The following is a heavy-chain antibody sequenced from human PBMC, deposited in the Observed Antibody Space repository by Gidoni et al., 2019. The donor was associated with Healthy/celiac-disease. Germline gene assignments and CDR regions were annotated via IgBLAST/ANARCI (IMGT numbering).Heavy chain of an antibody. D-gene: IGHD3-16*01. CDR1: GFSFNGAW. CDR3: ATENWGGMDD. J-gene: IGHJ6*02. CDR2: IKSKSDGETT. V-gene: IGHV3-15*01. Sequence: EVQLVESGGGLVKPGGSLRLSCAASGFSFNGAWMSWVRQAPGKGLEWVGRIKSKSDGETTEFAAPVKGRFTISRDDSKYMMYLQMNSLKTEDTAVYYCATENWGGMDDWGQGTTVTVSS.